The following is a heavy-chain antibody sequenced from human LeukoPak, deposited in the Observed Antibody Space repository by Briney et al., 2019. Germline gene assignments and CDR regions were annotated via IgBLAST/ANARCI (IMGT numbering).Heavy chain of an antibody. CDR2: IFTSGST. V-gene: IGHV4-61*02. CDR1: GGSISSGSYY. CDR3: ARRGRGYSYFMDV. Sequence: KPSETLSLTCTVSGGSISSGSYYWSWIRQPAGKGLEWIGRIFTSGSTNYNPSLKSRVTISVDTSKNQFSLKLSSVTAADTAVYYCARRGRGYSYFMDVWGKGTTVTVSS. J-gene: IGHJ6*04. D-gene: IGHD5-18*01.